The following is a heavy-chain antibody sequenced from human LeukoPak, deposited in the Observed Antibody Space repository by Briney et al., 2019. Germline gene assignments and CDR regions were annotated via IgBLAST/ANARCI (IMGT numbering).Heavy chain of an antibody. J-gene: IGHJ4*02. Sequence: GGSLRLSCAASGFTFTTYWMAWVRQAPGKGLEWVANIRQDGGEKYHVDSVKGRFTISRDNAQNSLYLHINSLGAEDTAVYYCARHREGTTQVGLFNYWGQRTLVTVSS. CDR1: GFTFTTYW. D-gene: IGHD2-2*01. CDR3: ARHREGTTQVGLFNY. V-gene: IGHV3-7*01. CDR2: IRQDGGEK.